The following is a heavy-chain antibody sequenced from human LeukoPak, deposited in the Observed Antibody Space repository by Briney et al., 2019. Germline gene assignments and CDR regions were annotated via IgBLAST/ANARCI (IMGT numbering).Heavy chain of an antibody. J-gene: IGHJ4*02. CDR3: AKDGAYDWNDKSDY. Sequence: GGSLRLSCAASGFTFSSYWMNWARQAPGKGLEWVANIKRDGKEKHYVDSVKGRFTISRDNARNSLYLQMSSLRAEDTAVYYCAKDGAYDWNDKSDYWGQGTLVTVSS. CDR2: IKRDGKEK. D-gene: IGHD1-20*01. CDR1: GFTFSSYW. V-gene: IGHV3-7*01.